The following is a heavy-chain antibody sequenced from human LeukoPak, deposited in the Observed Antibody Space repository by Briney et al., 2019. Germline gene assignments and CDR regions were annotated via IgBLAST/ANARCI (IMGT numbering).Heavy chain of an antibody. V-gene: IGHV4-61*02. CDR1: GGSISSGSYY. D-gene: IGHD2-21*02. CDR3: ARDRGESYAYCGGDCYSGSHAFDI. Sequence: PSETLSLTCTVSGGSISSGSYYWSWIRQPAGKGLEWIGRTYTSGSTNYNPSLKSRVTISVDTSKNQFSLKLSSVTAADTAVYYCARDRGESYAYCGGDCYSGSHAFDIWGQGTMVTVSS. CDR2: TYTSGST. J-gene: IGHJ3*02.